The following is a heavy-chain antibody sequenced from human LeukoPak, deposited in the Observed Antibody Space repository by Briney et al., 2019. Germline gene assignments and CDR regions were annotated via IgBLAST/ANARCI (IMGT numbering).Heavy chain of an antibody. V-gene: IGHV4-61*02. D-gene: IGHD3-22*01. CDR3: ARVPRGGYSVTVDY. Sequence: SETLSLTCTVSGGSISSGSYYWSWIRQPAGKGLEWIGCIYTSGSTNYNPSLKSRVTISVDTSKNQFSLKLSSVTAADTAVYYCARVPRGGYSVTVDYWGQGTLVTVSS. CDR1: GGSISSGSYY. CDR2: IYTSGST. J-gene: IGHJ4*02.